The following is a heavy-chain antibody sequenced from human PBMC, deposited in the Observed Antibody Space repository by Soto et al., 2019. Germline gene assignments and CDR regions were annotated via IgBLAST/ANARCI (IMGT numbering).Heavy chain of an antibody. CDR1: GGSISSYY. V-gene: IGHV4-59*01. D-gene: IGHD1-26*01. CDR3: ARRWGPTFDF. CDR2: IYYSGST. J-gene: IGHJ4*02. Sequence: QVQLQESGPGLVKPSETLSLTCTVSGGSISSYYWSWIRQPPGKGLEWIGYIYYSGSTNYNPSLXRXVXIXVDTSKNQFSLKLSSVTAADTAVYYCARRWGPTFDFWGQGTLVTVSS.